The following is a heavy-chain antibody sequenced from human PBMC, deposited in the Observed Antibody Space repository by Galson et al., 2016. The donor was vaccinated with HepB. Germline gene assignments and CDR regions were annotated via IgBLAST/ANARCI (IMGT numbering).Heavy chain of an antibody. CDR1: GFTFSRYA. CDR2: ILYDGSNK. V-gene: IGHV3-30-3*01. CDR3: ARETGSSPDYSWFDP. Sequence: SLRLSCAASGFTFSRYAMHWVRQAPGKGPEWVAVILYDGSNKYYADSVKGRFTISRDNSKNTLYLQMNSLRAEDTAGYHCARETGSSPDYSWFDPWGQGTLVTVSS. J-gene: IGHJ5*02. D-gene: IGHD2-15*01.